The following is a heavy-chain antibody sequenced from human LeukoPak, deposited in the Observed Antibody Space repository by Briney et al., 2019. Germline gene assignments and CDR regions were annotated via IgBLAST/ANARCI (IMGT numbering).Heavy chain of an antibody. Sequence: ASVKVSCKASGYTFTGYYMHWVRQAPGQGLEWMGWINPNSGGTNYAQKFQGRVTMTRDTFISTAYMELSRLRSDDTAVYYCARAADYDFWSARGLFDYWGQGTLVTVSS. V-gene: IGHV1-2*02. D-gene: IGHD3-3*01. CDR2: INPNSGGT. CDR1: GYTFTGYY. CDR3: ARAADYDFWSARGLFDY. J-gene: IGHJ4*02.